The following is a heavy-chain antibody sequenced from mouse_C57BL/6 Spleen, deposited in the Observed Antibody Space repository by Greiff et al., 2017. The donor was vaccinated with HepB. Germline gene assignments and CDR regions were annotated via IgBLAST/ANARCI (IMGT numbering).Heavy chain of an antibody. D-gene: IGHD2-3*01. Sequence: VQLQQSGPGLVQPSQSLSITCTVSGFSLTSYGVHWVRQSPGKGLEWLGVIWSGGSTDYNAAFMSRLSITKDNSKSQVFFKMNSLQADDTAIYYCARDDGYYDYAMDYWGQGTSVTVSS. CDR1: GFSLTSYG. J-gene: IGHJ4*01. V-gene: IGHV2-5*01. CDR3: ARDDGYYDYAMDY. CDR2: IWSGGST.